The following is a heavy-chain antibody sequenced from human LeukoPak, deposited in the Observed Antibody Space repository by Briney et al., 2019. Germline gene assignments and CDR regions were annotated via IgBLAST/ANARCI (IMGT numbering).Heavy chain of an antibody. D-gene: IGHD5-24*01. V-gene: IGHV1-69*04. CDR1: GGTFSSYA. J-gene: IGHJ4*02. CDR2: IIPIVGIA. Sequence: SVKVSCKASGGTFSSYAISWVRQAPGQGLEWMGTIIPIVGIANYAQKFQGRVTITADKSTSTAYMELSSLRSEDTAVYYCARDGEIATIYFDYWGQGTLVTVSS. CDR3: ARDGEIATIYFDY.